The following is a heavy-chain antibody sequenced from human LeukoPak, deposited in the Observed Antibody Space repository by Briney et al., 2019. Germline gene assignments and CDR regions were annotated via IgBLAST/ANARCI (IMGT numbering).Heavy chain of an antibody. CDR1: GGSISSSSYY. V-gene: IGHV4-39*07. Sequence: SETLSLTCSVFGGSISSSSYYWGWIRQCPGKGLEWIASIYHDGNTFYNPSLKSRVAISVDTAKSQVSLRLRSVTAADTAVYYCAETNTQDWFDPWGQGTLVTVSS. J-gene: IGHJ5*02. D-gene: IGHD1-7*01. CDR3: AETNTQDWFDP. CDR2: IYHDGNT.